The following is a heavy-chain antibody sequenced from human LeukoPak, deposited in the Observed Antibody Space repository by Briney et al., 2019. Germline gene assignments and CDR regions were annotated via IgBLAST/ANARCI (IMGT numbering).Heavy chain of an antibody. J-gene: IGHJ2*01. CDR3: SSCYSDSYFDL. V-gene: IGHV4-38-2*01. Sequence: PSETLSLTCGVSGASMSSGFYWGWIRQPPGKGLEWIGSIYHTGNTYYNPSLKSPVTISIDTSKNQFSLKVKSVTAADTAIYYCSSCYSDSYFDLWGRGTLVTVSS. D-gene: IGHD2-2*02. CDR2: IYHTGNT. CDR1: GASMSSGFY.